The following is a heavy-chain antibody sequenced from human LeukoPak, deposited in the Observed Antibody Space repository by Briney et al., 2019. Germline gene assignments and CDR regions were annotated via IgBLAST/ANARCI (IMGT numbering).Heavy chain of an antibody. CDR1: GFTFSSYS. Sequence: PGGSLRLSCAASGFTFSSYSMNWVRQAPGKGLEWVSSISSSSSYIYYADSVKGRFTISRDNAKNSLYLQMNSLRAEDTAVYYCARDAYGDYPFDYWGQGTLVTVSS. V-gene: IGHV3-21*01. D-gene: IGHD4-17*01. CDR3: ARDAYGDYPFDY. J-gene: IGHJ4*02. CDR2: ISSSSSYI.